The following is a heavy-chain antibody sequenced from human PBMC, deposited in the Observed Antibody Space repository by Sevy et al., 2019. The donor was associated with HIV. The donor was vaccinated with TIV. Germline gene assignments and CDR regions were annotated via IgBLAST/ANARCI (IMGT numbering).Heavy chain of an antibody. V-gene: IGHV3-30*03. Sequence: GGSLRLSCAASGFTFSSYGMHWVRQAPGKGLEWVAVISYDGSNKYYADSVKGRFTISRDNSKNTLYLQMNSLRAEDTAVYYCARVPVAGFYYYYGMDVWGQGTTVTVSS. J-gene: IGHJ6*02. D-gene: IGHD6-19*01. CDR1: GFTFSSYG. CDR3: ARVPVAGFYYYYGMDV. CDR2: ISYDGSNK.